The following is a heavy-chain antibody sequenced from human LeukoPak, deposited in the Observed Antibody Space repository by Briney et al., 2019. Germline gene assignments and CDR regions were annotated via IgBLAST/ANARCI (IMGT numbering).Heavy chain of an antibody. Sequence: KPSETLSLTCTVSNGSITSYYWTWIRQPAGKGLEWIGRIYASGSTNYSPSLKSRVTISVDTSKNQFSLKLSSVTAADTAVYYCARDAKTYYYDSSGYYVFDYWGQGTLVTVSS. J-gene: IGHJ4*02. CDR3: ARDAKTYYYDSSGYYVFDY. CDR1: NGSITSYY. D-gene: IGHD3-22*01. V-gene: IGHV4-4*07. CDR2: IYASGST.